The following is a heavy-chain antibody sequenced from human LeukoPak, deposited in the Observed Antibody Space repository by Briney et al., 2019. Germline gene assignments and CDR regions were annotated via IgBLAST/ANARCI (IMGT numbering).Heavy chain of an antibody. J-gene: IGHJ4*02. D-gene: IGHD1-26*01. V-gene: IGHV4-39*01. Sequence: SETLSLTCSVSGGSISSPNHDWAWIRQPPGQGLEWIGSIYYSGTTYYNLSLKSRVTLSVDTSQNQFSLRLSSVTAADTALYYCARHSAYSPHYFDYWGQGTLVTVSS. CDR2: IYYSGTT. CDR1: GGSISSPNHD. CDR3: ARHSAYSPHYFDY.